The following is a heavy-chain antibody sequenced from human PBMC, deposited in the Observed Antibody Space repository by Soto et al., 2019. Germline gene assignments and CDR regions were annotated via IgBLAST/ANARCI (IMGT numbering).Heavy chain of an antibody. CDR3: AKGRGYSGYEPFDY. D-gene: IGHD5-12*01. CDR1: GVTFIAYS. V-gene: IGHV3-23*01. J-gene: IGHJ4*02. CDR2: ISGSGGST. Sequence: VSQRVSCAASGVTFIAYSVRCISQAPGKGLEWVSAISGSGGSTYYADSVKGRFTISRDNSKNTLYLQMNSLRAEDTAVYYCAKGRGYSGYEPFDYWGQGTPVTVSS.